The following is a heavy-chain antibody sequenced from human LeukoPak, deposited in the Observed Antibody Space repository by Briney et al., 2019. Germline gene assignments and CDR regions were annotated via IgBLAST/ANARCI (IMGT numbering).Heavy chain of an antibody. J-gene: IGHJ4*02. CDR2: IYYSGST. V-gene: IGHV4-39*07. Sequence: SETLSLTCTVSGGSISSSSYYWGWIRQPPGKGLEWIGSIYYSGSTYYNPSLKSRVTISVDTSKNQFSLKLSSVTAADTAVYYCARDKDTAMVRWFDYWGQGTLVTVSS. CDR1: GGSISSSSYY. CDR3: ARDKDTAMVRWFDY. D-gene: IGHD5-18*01.